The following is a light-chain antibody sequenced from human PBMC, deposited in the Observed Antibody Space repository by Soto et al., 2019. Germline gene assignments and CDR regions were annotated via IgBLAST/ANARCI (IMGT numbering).Light chain of an antibody. CDR3: SSYTTNSTLV. CDR1: NNDVGGYNF. V-gene: IGLV2-14*01. Sequence: QSALTQPASVSGSPGQSITISCTGTNNDVGGYNFVSWYQQHPGKAPKLIIYEVSNRPSGVSDRFSASKSGNTASLTISGLQAEDEADYSCSSYTTNSTLVFGGGTKLTVL. CDR2: EVS. J-gene: IGLJ3*02.